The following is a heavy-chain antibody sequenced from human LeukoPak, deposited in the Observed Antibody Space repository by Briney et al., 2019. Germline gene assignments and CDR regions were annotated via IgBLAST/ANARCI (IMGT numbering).Heavy chain of an antibody. Sequence: GGSLRLSCAASGFTFSSYAMHWVRQAPGKGVEWVAVISYDGSNKYYADSVKGRFAISRDNSKNTLYLQMNSLRAEDTAVYYCARERSGWSFIGMDVWGQGTTVTVSS. V-gene: IGHV3-30*09. J-gene: IGHJ6*02. CDR1: GFTFSSYA. D-gene: IGHD6-19*01. CDR2: ISYDGSNK. CDR3: ARERSGWSFIGMDV.